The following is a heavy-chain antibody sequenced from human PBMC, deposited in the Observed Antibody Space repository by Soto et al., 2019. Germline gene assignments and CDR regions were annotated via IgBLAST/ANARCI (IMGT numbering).Heavy chain of an antibody. CDR1: GGSISSSSYY. Sequence: QLQLQESGPGLVRPSETLSLSCNVSGGSISSSSYYWGWIHQPPGKGLEWIGSVYYSGSTFCNPSLRSRVTISVDTSKNQFSLNLSSVTAGDTAVYYCASLRSRIDYWGQGTLVTVSS. CDR3: ASLRSRIDY. D-gene: IGHD3-10*01. V-gene: IGHV4-39*01. J-gene: IGHJ4*02. CDR2: VYYSGST.